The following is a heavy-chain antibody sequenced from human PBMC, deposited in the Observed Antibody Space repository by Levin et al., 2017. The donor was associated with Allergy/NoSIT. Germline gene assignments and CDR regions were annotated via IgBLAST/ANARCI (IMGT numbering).Heavy chain of an antibody. CDR2: INPSGGST. Sequence: ASVKVSCKASGYTFTSYYMHWVRQAPGQGLEWMGIINPSGGSTSYAQKFQGRVTMTSDTSTSTVYMELSSLRSEDTAVYYCARDAATRYSSGWYAPRTKYYFDYWGQGTLVTVSS. D-gene: IGHD6-19*01. V-gene: IGHV1-46*03. CDR1: GYTFTSYY. J-gene: IGHJ4*02. CDR3: ARDAATRYSSGWYAPRTKYYFDY.